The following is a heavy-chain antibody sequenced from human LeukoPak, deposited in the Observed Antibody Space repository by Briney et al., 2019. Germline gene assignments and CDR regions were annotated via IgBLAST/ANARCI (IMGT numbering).Heavy chain of an antibody. D-gene: IGHD3-10*01. J-gene: IGHJ4*02. CDR1: GFTFSSYG. CDR3: AKSMVRGVISNSPVEY. Sequence: GGSLRLSCAASGFTFSSYGMHWVRQAPGKGLEWVAFIRYDGSNKYYADSVKGRFTISRDNSKNTLYLQMNSLRAEDTAVYYCAKSMVRGVISNSPVEYWGQGTLVTVSS. V-gene: IGHV3-30*02. CDR2: IRYDGSNK.